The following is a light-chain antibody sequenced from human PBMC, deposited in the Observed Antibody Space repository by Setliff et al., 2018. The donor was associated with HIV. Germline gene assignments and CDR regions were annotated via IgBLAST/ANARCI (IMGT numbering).Light chain of an antibody. J-gene: IGLJ1*01. CDR1: SSNIGAVYD. V-gene: IGLV1-40*01. CDR3: QSYDRSLGGYV. CDR2: DNS. Sequence: VLSQPPSVSGAPGQRVTLSCTGSSSNIGAVYDVQWYQQLPGTAPKLLIYDNSHRPSGVPDRFSGSKSGTSASLAITGLQADDEAVYYCQSYDRSLGGYVFGTGTKVTVL.